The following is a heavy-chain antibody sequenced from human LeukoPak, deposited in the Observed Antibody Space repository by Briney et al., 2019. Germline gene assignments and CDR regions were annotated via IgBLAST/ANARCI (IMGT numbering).Heavy chain of an antibody. D-gene: IGHD2-2*01. CDR3: AGEDIVVVPASKGVYNWFDP. CDR2: IYHSGST. CDR1: GYSISSGYY. Sequence: SETLSLICAVSGYSISSGYYWGWIRQPPGKGLEWIGSIYHSGSTYYNPSLKSRVTISVDTSKNQFSLKLSSVTAADTAVYYCAGEDIVVVPASKGVYNWFDPWGQGTLVTVSS. V-gene: IGHV4-38-2*01. J-gene: IGHJ5*02.